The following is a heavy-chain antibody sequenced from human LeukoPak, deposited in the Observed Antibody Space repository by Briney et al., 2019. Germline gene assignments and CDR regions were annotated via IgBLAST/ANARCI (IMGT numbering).Heavy chain of an antibody. D-gene: IGHD6-13*01. V-gene: IGHV3-23*01. J-gene: IGHJ4*02. CDR2: ISPSGGST. Sequence: PGGSLRLSCAASGFTFTNYAMSWVRQAPGKGLEWVSSISPSGGSTYFADSVKGRFTISRDNSKNTLYLQMNSLRAEDTAVYYCANLPGLAAAGHPYYFDYWGQGTLVTVSS. CDR1: GFTFTNYA. CDR3: ANLPGLAAAGHPYYFDY.